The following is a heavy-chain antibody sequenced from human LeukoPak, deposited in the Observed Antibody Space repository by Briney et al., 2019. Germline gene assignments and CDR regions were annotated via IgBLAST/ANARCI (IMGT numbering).Heavy chain of an antibody. Sequence: GASVKVSCKASGYTFTSYGISWVRQAPGQGLEWMGWINPNSGGTNYAQKFQGRVTMTRDTSISTAYMELSRLRSDDTAVYYCARLDFYVDIVATTPDYWGQGTLVTVSS. CDR2: INPNSGGT. J-gene: IGHJ4*02. V-gene: IGHV1-2*02. D-gene: IGHD5-12*01. CDR3: ARLDFYVDIVATTPDY. CDR1: GYTFTSYG.